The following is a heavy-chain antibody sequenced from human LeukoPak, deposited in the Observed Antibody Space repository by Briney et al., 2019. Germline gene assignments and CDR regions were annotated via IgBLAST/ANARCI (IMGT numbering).Heavy chain of an antibody. CDR2: IRPKTEGGAT. Sequence: GGSLRLSCAASGFNFNNACMTWVRQAPGKGLEWVGRIRPKTEGGATDYGAPVKDRFTISRDESKATLFLQMESLKPEDTAVYFCTTFGYALDSWGQGTLVTVSS. D-gene: IGHD2-2*01. J-gene: IGHJ4*02. V-gene: IGHV3-15*01. CDR3: TTFGYALDS. CDR1: GFNFNNAC.